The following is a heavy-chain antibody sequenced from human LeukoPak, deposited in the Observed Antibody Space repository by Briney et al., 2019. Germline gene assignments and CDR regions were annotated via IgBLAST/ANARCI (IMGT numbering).Heavy chain of an antibody. J-gene: IGHJ4*02. CDR2: ISYDGSNK. V-gene: IGHV3-30*03. Sequence: GGSLRLSCAASGFTFSSYSMNWVRQALGKGLEWVAVISYDGSNKYYADSVKGRFTISRDNSKNTLYLQMNSLRAEDTAVYYCARDHIVVVPAATDYVAVDYWGQGTLVTVSS. CDR1: GFTFSSYS. D-gene: IGHD2-2*01. CDR3: ARDHIVVVPAATDYVAVDY.